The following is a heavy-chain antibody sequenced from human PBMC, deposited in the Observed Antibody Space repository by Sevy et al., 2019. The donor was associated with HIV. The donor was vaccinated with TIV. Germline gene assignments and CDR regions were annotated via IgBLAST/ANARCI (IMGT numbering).Heavy chain of an antibody. Sequence: GGSLRLSCAASGFNFSSYGMHWVRQAPGKGLEWVAIISYAGSSKYYADSVKGRFTISRDNSKRTLYLQINSLRTEDTAVYYCAKESGSYYDFWSGHDTFDMWRQGTVVTVSS. J-gene: IGHJ3*02. CDR3: AKESGSYYDFWSGHDTFDM. CDR2: ISYAGSSK. V-gene: IGHV3-30*18. D-gene: IGHD3-3*01. CDR1: GFNFSSYG.